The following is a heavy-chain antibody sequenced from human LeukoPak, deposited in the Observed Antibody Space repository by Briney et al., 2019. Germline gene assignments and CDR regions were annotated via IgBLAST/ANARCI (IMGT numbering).Heavy chain of an antibody. V-gene: IGHV5-51*01. CDR3: ASSLRYFDYYYGMDV. D-gene: IGHD3-9*01. J-gene: IGHJ6*02. CDR1: GYSFTSYW. Sequence: GESLKISCKGSGYSFTSYWIGWVRQMPGKGLEWVGIIYPGDSDTRYSPSFQGQVTISADKSISTAYLQWSSLKASDTAMYYYASSLRYFDYYYGMDVWGQGTTVTVSS. CDR2: IYPGDSDT.